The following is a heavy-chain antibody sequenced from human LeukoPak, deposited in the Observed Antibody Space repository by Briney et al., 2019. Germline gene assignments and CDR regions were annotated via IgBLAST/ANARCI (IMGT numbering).Heavy chain of an antibody. J-gene: IGHJ4*02. CDR3: ASPDYYDSSGYSPGVGY. CDR1: GYSFTSYW. D-gene: IGHD3-22*01. Sequence: GESLQISCKGSGYSFTSYWIGWVRQMPGKGLEWMGIIYPGDSDTRYSPSFQGQVTISADKAISTAYLQWSSLKASDTAMYYCASPDYYDSSGYSPGVGYWGQGTLVTDSS. V-gene: IGHV5-51*01. CDR2: IYPGDSDT.